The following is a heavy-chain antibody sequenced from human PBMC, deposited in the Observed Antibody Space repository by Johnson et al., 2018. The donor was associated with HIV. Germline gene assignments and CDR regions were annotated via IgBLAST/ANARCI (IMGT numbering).Heavy chain of an antibody. CDR3: AREVPYSSRWGAFDI. CDR1: GFTFSNYA. Sequence: QVQLVESGGGVVQPGGSLRLSCAASGFTFSNYAMYWVRQAPGKGLEWVAAISYDGSNKYYADSVKGRFTISRDNAKNSLYLQMNSLRAEDTAVYYCAREVPYSSRWGAFDIWGQGTMVTVSS. V-gene: IGHV3-30-3*01. CDR2: ISYDGSNK. D-gene: IGHD6-13*01. J-gene: IGHJ3*02.